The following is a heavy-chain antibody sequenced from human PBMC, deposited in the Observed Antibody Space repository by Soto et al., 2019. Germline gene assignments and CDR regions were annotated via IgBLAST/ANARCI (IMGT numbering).Heavy chain of an antibody. CDR3: AKSPTVVTPGY. CDR1: GFTFSSYG. D-gene: IGHD4-17*01. CDR2: ISYDGSNK. V-gene: IGHV3-30*18. J-gene: IGHJ4*02. Sequence: PGGSLRLSCAASGFTFSSYGMHWVRQAPGKGLEWVAVISYDGSNKYYADSVKGRFTISRDNSKNTLYLQMNSLRAEDTAVYYCAKSPTVVTPGYWGQGTLVTVSS.